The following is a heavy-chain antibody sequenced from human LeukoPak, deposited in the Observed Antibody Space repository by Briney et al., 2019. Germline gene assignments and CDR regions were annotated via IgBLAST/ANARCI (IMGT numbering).Heavy chain of an antibody. J-gene: IGHJ4*02. Sequence: PSETLSLTCTVSGGSISSSSHYWGWIRQPPGKGLEWIGSIYYSGSTYYNPSLKSRVTISVDTSKNQFSLKLSSVTAADTAVYFCARLGRAAAGIRVLVPNWGQGTLVTVSS. D-gene: IGHD6-13*01. CDR2: IYYSGST. V-gene: IGHV4-39*01. CDR1: GGSISSSSHY. CDR3: ARLGRAAAGIRVLVPN.